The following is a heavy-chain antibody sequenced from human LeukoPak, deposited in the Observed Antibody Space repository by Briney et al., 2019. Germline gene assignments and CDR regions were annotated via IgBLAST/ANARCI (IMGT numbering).Heavy chain of an antibody. CDR3: ARVPYGSGSYYLDY. D-gene: IGHD3-10*01. V-gene: IGHV3-21*01. CDR2: ISSSSSSI. J-gene: IGHJ4*02. Sequence: GGSLRLSCAASEFTFSSYRMNWVRQAPGKGLEWVSSISSSSSSIYYADSVKGRFTISRDNAENSLYLQMNSLRAEDTAVYYCARVPYGSGSYYLDYWGQGTLVTVSS. CDR1: EFTFSSYR.